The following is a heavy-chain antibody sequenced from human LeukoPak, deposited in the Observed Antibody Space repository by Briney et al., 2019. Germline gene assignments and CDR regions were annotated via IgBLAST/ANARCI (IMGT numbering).Heavy chain of an antibody. CDR1: GFTFGSFW. Sequence: GGSLRLSCAASGFTFGSFWMSWVRQAPGKGLEWVANIKQDGSEKYYVDSVKGRFSISRDNAKNSLYLQMNSLRAEDTAVYYCARRIAAYFDYWGQGTLVTVSS. D-gene: IGHD6-6*01. J-gene: IGHJ4*02. CDR2: IKQDGSEK. CDR3: ARRIAAYFDY. V-gene: IGHV3-7*01.